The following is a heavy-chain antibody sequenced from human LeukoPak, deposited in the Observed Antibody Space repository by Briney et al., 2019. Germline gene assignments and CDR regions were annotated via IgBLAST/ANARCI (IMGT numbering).Heavy chain of an antibody. CDR3: SRGSGWLSIY. D-gene: IGHD6-19*01. V-gene: IGHV3-49*03. CDR1: GYTFGDYL. Sequence: GGSLRLSCTASGYTFGDYLMSWFRQAPGKGLEWIGFISGGTTEYAASVKGRFTISRDDSTSIAYLQMNSLTTEDTAVYYCSRGSGWLSIYWGQGTLVTVSS. CDR2: ISGGTT. J-gene: IGHJ4*02.